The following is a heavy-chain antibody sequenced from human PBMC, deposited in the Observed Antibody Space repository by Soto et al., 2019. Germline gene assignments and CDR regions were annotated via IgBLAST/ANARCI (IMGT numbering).Heavy chain of an antibody. D-gene: IGHD5-12*01. V-gene: IGHV4-59*01. J-gene: IGHJ4*02. CDR2: IYYSGST. Sequence: SETLSLTCTVSGGSISSYYWSWIRQPPGKGLEWIGYIYYSGSTNYNPSLKSRVTISVDTSKNQFSLKLSSVTAADTAVYYCARRNVATITDYFDYWGQGTLVTVSS. CDR1: GGSISSYY. CDR3: ARRNVATITDYFDY.